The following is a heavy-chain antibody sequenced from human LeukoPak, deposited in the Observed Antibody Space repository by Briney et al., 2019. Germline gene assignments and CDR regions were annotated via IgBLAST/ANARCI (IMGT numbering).Heavy chain of an antibody. J-gene: IGHJ3*02. CDR1: GGPMSADH. CDR3: ARRNDFGI. V-gene: IGHV4-59*08. CDR2: VYYSGNT. Sequence: SETLSLTCTVSGGPMSADHWNWIRQPPGKRLEWIGYVYYSGNTNYNPSLKSRVTISIDTSKNQFSLKLGSVTAADTAVYYCARRNDFGIWGQGTMVTVSS.